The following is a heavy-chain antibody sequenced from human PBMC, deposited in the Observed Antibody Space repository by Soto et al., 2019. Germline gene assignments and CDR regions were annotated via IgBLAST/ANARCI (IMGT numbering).Heavy chain of an antibody. D-gene: IGHD1-7*01. J-gene: IGHJ6*02. Sequence: QPGGSLRLSCAASGFTFSSYAMSWVRQAPGKGLEWVSAISGSGGSTYYADSVKGRFTISRDNSKNTLYLQMNSLRAEDTAVYYCAKAPPRRTGTTFGYYYYGMDVWGQGTTVTVSS. CDR3: AKAPPRRTGTTFGYYYYGMDV. V-gene: IGHV3-23*01. CDR2: ISGSGGST. CDR1: GFTFSSYA.